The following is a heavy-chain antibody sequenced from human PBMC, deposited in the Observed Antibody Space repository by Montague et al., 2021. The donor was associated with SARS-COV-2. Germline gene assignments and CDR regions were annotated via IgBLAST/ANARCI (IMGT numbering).Heavy chain of an antibody. Sequence: SLRLSCAASGFTFSSYAMHWVRQAPGKGLEWVAVISYDGSNKYYVDSVKGRFTISRDNSKNTLYLQMNSLRAEDTAVYYCARDPYSSRWSWTYYCYGMDVWGQGTTVTVSS. CDR3: ARDPYSSRWSWTYYCYGMDV. J-gene: IGHJ6*02. D-gene: IGHD6-13*01. CDR1: GFTFSSYA. V-gene: IGHV3-30*04. CDR2: ISYDGSNK.